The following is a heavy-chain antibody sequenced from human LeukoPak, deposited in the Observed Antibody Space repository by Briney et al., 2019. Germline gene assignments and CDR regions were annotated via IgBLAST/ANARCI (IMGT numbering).Heavy chain of an antibody. V-gene: IGHV3-11*01. CDR1: GFTFSDYY. J-gene: IGHJ4*02. CDR2: ISSSGSTI. D-gene: IGHD3-22*01. Sequence: GGSLRLSCAASGFTFSDYYMSWIRQAPGKGQEWVSYISSSGSTIYYADSVKGRFTISRDNAKNSLYLQMNSLRAEDTAVYYCAGTYYYDSSGYFYWGQGTLVTVSS. CDR3: AGTYYYDSSGYFY.